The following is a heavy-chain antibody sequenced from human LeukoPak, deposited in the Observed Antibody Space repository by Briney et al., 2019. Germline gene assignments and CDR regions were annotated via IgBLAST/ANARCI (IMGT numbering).Heavy chain of an antibody. Sequence: GGSLRLSCAASGFTFSSYWMSWVRQAPGKGLEWVANIKQDGSEKYCVDSVKGRFTISRDNAKNSLYLQMNSLRAEDMALYYCAKDISQAFYSSGWSFQHWGQGTLVTVSS. CDR1: GFTFSSYW. CDR3: AKDISQAFYSSGWSFQH. J-gene: IGHJ1*01. V-gene: IGHV3-7*03. CDR2: IKQDGSEK. D-gene: IGHD6-19*01.